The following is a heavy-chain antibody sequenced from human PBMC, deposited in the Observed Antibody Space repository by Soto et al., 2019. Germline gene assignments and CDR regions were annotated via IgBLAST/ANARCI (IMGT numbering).Heavy chain of an antibody. J-gene: IGHJ5*02. CDR3: ARVVPGAEAWFGP. V-gene: IGHV1-18*01. CDR2: ISLYSDGT. Sequence: SVKVYCTTVVYSVSFYGISWGRQAPGQPLEWLGWISLYSDGTNYAQKFQGRVSMTTDTSRTTAYMEMRSLRSDDTAVYYCARVVPGAEAWFGPWGQGTLVTSPQ. D-gene: IGHD2-2*01. CDR1: VYSVSFYG.